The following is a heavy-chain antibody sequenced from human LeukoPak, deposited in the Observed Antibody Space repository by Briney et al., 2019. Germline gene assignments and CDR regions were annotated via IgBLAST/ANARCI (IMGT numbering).Heavy chain of an antibody. CDR2: IYYSGST. CDR3: ARVKVIDAFDI. D-gene: IGHD3-22*01. J-gene: IGHJ3*02. Sequence: SETLSLTCTVSGGSISSYYWSWIRQPPGKGLEWIGYIYYSGSTNYNPSLKSRVTISVDTSKNQFSLKLSSVTAADTAVYYCARVKVIDAFDIWGQGTMLTVSS. V-gene: IGHV4-59*01. CDR1: GGSISSYY.